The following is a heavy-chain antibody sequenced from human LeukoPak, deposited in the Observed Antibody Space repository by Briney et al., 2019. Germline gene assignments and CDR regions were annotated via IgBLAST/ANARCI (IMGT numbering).Heavy chain of an antibody. CDR3: ARDPITIFSTGSYFDY. D-gene: IGHD3-9*01. J-gene: IGHJ4*02. V-gene: IGHV3-7*01. CDR1: GFTFSSYW. CDR2: IKQDGSEK. Sequence: GGSLRLSCAASGFTFSSYWMSWVRQAPGKGLEWVANIKQDGSEKYYVDSVKGRFTISRDNAKNSLYLQMNSLRAEDTAVYYCARDPITIFSTGSYFDYWGQGTLVTVAS.